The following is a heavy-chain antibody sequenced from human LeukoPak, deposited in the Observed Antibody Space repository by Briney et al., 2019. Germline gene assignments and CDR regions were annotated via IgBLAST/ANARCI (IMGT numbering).Heavy chain of an antibody. CDR1: GFTFSNAW. CDR2: INSKTDGGTT. Sequence: GGSLRLSCAASGFTFSNAWMRWVRQAPGKGLEWFGRINSKTDGGTTDYAAPVKGRFTISRDDSKNTLYLQMNSLKTEDTAVYYCTTDLPWYYDSSGYDLDYWGQGTLVTVSS. J-gene: IGHJ4*02. V-gene: IGHV3-15*01. D-gene: IGHD3-22*01. CDR3: TTDLPWYYDSSGYDLDY.